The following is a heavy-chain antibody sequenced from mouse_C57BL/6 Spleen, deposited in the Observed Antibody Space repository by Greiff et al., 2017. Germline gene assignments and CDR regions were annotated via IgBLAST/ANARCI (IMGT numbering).Heavy chain of an antibody. V-gene: IGHV5-17*01. CDR3: ARDYYGSSYGYFDY. D-gene: IGHD1-1*01. Sequence: EVKLVESGGGLVKPGGSLKLSCAASGFTFSDYGMHWVRQAPEKGLEWVAYISSGSSTIYYAATVKGRFTISRDNAKNTLFLQMTSLRSEDTAMYYCARDYYGSSYGYFDYWGQGTTLTVSS. J-gene: IGHJ2*01. CDR2: ISSGSSTI. CDR1: GFTFSDYG.